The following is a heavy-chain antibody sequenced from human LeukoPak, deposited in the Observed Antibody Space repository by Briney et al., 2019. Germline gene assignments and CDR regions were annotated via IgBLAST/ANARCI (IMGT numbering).Heavy chain of an antibody. J-gene: IGHJ4*02. V-gene: IGHV3-23*01. Sequence: GGSLRLSCAASGFTFSSYAMSWVRQAPGKGLEWVSTISGSGGSTYYADSVKGRFTISRDNSKNTLYLQMNSLRAEDTAVYYCARGPSGYHNTGGQGTLVTVPS. CDR2: ISGSGGST. CDR1: GFTFSSYA. D-gene: IGHD5-12*01. CDR3: ARGPSGYHNT.